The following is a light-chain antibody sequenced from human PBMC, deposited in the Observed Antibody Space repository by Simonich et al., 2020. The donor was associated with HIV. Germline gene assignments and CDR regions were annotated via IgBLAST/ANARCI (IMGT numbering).Light chain of an antibody. CDR2: WAS. V-gene: IGKV4-1*01. Sequence: DIVMTQSPDSLAVSLGERATINCKSSQSILKRSNNKNYLAWYQQKAGQPPKLLIYWASTRESGVPDRFSGSGSGTDFTLTISSLQAEDVAVYYCQHYSNAPRTFGQGTKVEIK. CDR3: QHYSNAPRT. J-gene: IGKJ1*01. CDR1: QSILKRSNNKNY.